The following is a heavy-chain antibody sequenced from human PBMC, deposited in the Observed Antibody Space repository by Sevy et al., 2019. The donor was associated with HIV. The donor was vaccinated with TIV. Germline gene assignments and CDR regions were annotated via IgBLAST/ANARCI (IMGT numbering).Heavy chain of an antibody. V-gene: IGHV4-34*01. CDR3: ATGYDAGTLIY. D-gene: IGHD3-22*01. J-gene: IGHJ4*01. CDR2: FNHSGST. CDR1: GGSFSADD. Sequence: SETLSLTCTVYGGSFSADDWTWIRQPPGKGLEWIGEFNHSGSTNYNPSLKSRVTISLGTSTNQFSLRLTSVTAADTAVFYCATGYDAGTLIYWGHGTLVTVSS.